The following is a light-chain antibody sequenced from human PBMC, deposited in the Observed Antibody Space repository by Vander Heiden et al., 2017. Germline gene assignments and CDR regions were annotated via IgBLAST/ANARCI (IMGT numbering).Light chain of an antibody. V-gene: IGLV2-14*01. CDR2: EVS. Sequence: QSALAQLASVSGARGQSITISCTGTSSDIGDHDHVSWYQQHPGKVPKVIIYEVSKRPSGVSNRFSGSKSGNTASLTISGLQAEDDADYYCCSYTRSSTLVFGTGTKVTAL. CDR3: CSYTRSSTLV. CDR1: SSDIGDHDH. J-gene: IGLJ1*01.